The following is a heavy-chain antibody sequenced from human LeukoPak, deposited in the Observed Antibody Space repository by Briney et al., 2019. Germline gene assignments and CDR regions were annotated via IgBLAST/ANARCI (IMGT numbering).Heavy chain of an antibody. Sequence: ASVKVSCTVSGYIFTIYGISWVRQAPGQGLEWMGWISGYNSDTNYAQKFQGRVTMTTDTSTSTAYMELRGLRSDDTAVYYCSRDQGISSWYGRHWGQGTLVTVSS. CDR2: ISGYNSDT. D-gene: IGHD6-13*01. J-gene: IGHJ1*01. CDR1: GYIFTIYG. V-gene: IGHV1-18*01. CDR3: SRDQGISSWYGRH.